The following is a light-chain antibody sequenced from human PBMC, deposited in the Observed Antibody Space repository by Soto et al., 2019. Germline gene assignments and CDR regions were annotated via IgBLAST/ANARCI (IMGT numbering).Light chain of an antibody. CDR1: SSNIGSGYD. V-gene: IGLV1-40*01. CDR2: GNT. CDR3: QSYDSSLSDWV. Sequence: QTVVTQPPSVSGAPGQRVTISCTGSSSNIGSGYDVHWYQQLPGTAPKLLIYGNTNRPSGVPDRFSGSKSGTSASLAITGLQAEDEADYYCQSYDSSLSDWVFGGGTRSPS. J-gene: IGLJ3*02.